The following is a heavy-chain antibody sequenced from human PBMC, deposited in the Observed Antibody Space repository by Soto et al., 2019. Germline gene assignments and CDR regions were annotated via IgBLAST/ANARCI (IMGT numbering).Heavy chain of an antibody. CDR1: GGSFSGYC. CDR3: ARQNYRWLQLIDWFDP. V-gene: IGHV4-39*01. Sequence: PSETLSLTCAVSGGSFSGYCWSWIRQPPGKGLEWIGSIYYSGSTYYNPSLKSRVTISVDTSKNQFSLKLSSVTAADTAVYYCARQNYRWLQLIDWFDPWGQGTLVTVSS. CDR2: IYYSGST. J-gene: IGHJ5*02. D-gene: IGHD5-12*01.